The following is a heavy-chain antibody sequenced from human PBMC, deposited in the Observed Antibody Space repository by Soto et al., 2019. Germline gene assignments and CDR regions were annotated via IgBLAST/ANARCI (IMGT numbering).Heavy chain of an antibody. Sequence: SETLSLTCTVSGGSINDFYWRWILQPPGKGLEWIGYIYYSGSTDYNPSLKGRVTISVDTSKNQFSLKLRSVAAADTAGYYCARVGGVAARTFDYWGQGTLVTVSS. V-gene: IGHV4-59*01. CDR3: ARVGGVAARTFDY. D-gene: IGHD6-6*01. J-gene: IGHJ4*02. CDR2: IYYSGST. CDR1: GGSINDFY.